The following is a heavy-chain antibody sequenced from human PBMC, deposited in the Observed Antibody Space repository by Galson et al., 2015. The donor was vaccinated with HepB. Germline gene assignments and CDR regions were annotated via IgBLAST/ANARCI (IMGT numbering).Heavy chain of an antibody. Sequence: TLSLTCTVSGGSISSGGYYWSWIRQHPGKGLEWIGYIYYSGSTYYNPSLKSRVTISVDTSKNQFSLKLSSVTAADTAVYYCAREGQQLSGWFDPWGQGTLVTVSS. CDR2: IYYSGST. D-gene: IGHD6-13*01. J-gene: IGHJ5*02. CDR1: GGSISSGGYY. V-gene: IGHV4-31*03. CDR3: AREGQQLSGWFDP.